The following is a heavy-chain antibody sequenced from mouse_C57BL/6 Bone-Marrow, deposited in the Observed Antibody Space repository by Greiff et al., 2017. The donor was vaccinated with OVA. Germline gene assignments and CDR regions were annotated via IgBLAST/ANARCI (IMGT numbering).Heavy chain of an antibody. Sequence: VKLVESGAELVMPGASVKLSCKASGYTFTSYWMHWVKQRPGQGLEWIGEIDPSDSYTNYNQKFKGKSTLTVDKSSSTAYMQLSSLTSEDSAVYYCARGGGLRRWGQGTTLTVSS. CDR1: GYTFTSYW. CDR3: ARGGGLRR. V-gene: IGHV1-69*01. J-gene: IGHJ2*01. CDR2: IDPSDSYT. D-gene: IGHD2-4*01.